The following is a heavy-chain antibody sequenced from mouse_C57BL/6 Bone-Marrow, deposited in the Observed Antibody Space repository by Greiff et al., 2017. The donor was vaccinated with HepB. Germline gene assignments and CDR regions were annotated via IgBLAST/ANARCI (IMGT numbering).Heavy chain of an antibody. CDR1: GYSITSGYY. CDR2: LSYDGSN. J-gene: IGHJ3*01. Sequence: VQLKESGPGLVKPSQSLSLTCSVTGYSITSGYYWNWIRQFPGNKLEWMGYLSYDGSNNYNPSLKNRISITRDTSKNQFFLKLNSVTTEDTATYYCARYDGSPWFAYWGQGTLVTVSA. V-gene: IGHV3-6*01. D-gene: IGHD2-3*01. CDR3: ARYDGSPWFAY.